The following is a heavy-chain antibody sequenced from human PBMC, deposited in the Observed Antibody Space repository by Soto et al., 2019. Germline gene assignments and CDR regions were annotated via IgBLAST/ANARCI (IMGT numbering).Heavy chain of an antibody. Sequence: XGALRLSFAASGFSFSTYDMNWVRQAPGKGLEWVSFISNNGKKTYYADSVKGRFTISRDNTKNSLFLQVSSLRADDTAVYFCARARVTPPRFFDHWGQGTLVTVSS. J-gene: IGHJ4*02. CDR2: ISNNGKKT. CDR3: ARARVTPPRFFDH. CDR1: GFSFSTYD. D-gene: IGHD4-4*01. V-gene: IGHV3-48*03.